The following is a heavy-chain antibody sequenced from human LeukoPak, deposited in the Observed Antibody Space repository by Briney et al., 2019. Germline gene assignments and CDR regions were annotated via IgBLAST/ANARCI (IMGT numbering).Heavy chain of an antibody. CDR3: ARAPRVDYMDV. J-gene: IGHJ6*03. CDR1: GFIFSSYS. D-gene: IGHD2-15*01. V-gene: IGHV3-48*01. CDR2: ISSSSSTI. Sequence: GGSLRLSCAASGFIFSSYSMNWVRQAPGKGLEWVSYISSSSSTIYYADSVKGRFTISRDNAKNSLYLQMNSLRAEDTAVYYCARAPRVDYMDVWGKGTTVTVS.